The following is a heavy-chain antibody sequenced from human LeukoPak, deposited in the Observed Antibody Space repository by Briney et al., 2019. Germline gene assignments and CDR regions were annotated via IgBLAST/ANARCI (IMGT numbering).Heavy chain of an antibody. D-gene: IGHD2-21*01. J-gene: IGHJ6*03. CDR3: ARDIQSPYYYYYYYMDA. CDR1: GFTFSSYA. CDR2: ISSNGGST. V-gene: IGHV3-64*01. Sequence: GGSLRLSCAASGFTFSSYAMHWVRQAPGKGLEYVSAISSNGGSTYYANSVKGRFTISRDNSKNTLYLQMGSLRAEDMAVYYCARDIQSPYYYYYYYMDAWGKGTTVTVSS.